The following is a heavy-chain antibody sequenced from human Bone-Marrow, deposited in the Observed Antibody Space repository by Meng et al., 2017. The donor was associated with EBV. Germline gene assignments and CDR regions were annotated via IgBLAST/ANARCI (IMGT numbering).Heavy chain of an antibody. V-gene: IGHV2-5*02. CDR2: NYWDDDK. Sequence: QFPLQVSVPSQVKPPHTLALTYTFSGISLSTSGVGVGWIRQPPGKALKWLTVNYWDDDKRYSPALKSRLTITKDTSQNQVVLTMTNMDPVDTATYYCTQWALRWFDYWGQGTLVTASS. CDR1: GISLSTSGVG. D-gene: IGHD4-23*01. CDR3: TQWALRWFDY. J-gene: IGHJ4*02.